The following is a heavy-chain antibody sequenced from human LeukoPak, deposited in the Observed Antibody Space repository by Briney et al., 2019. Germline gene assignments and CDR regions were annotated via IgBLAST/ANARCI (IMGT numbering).Heavy chain of an antibody. CDR2: VSGGGSST. CDR1: GFNFDDYG. CDR3: AKDLHTSRYACCFDY. D-gene: IGHD6-13*01. J-gene: IGHJ4*02. V-gene: IGHV3-23*01. Sequence: GGSLRLSCAASGFNFDDYGMSWVRQAPGKGLEWVSGVSGGGSSTYYADSVKGRFTISRDNSKNMLYLQMNSLRAEDTAVYYCAKDLHTSRYACCFDYWGQGTLVTVSS.